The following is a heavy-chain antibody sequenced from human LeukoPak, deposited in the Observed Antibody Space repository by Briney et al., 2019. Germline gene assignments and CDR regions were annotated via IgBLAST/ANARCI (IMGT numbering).Heavy chain of an antibody. Sequence: PSETLSLTCTVSGGSISSYYWSWIRQPAGKGLEWIGRIYTSGSTNYNPSLKSRVTMSVDTSKNQFSLKLSSVTAADTAVYYCARESIVAAGGSGWFDPWGQGTLVTVSS. CDR3: ARESIVAAGGSGWFDP. CDR1: GGSISSYY. CDR2: IYTSGST. D-gene: IGHD6-13*01. V-gene: IGHV4-4*07. J-gene: IGHJ5*02.